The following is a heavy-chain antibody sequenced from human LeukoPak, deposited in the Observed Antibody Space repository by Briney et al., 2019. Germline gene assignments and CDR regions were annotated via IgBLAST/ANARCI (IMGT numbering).Heavy chain of an antibody. D-gene: IGHD6-13*01. CDR2: ISSSSSYI. Sequence: GGSLRLSCAASGSTFSYYSMNSVRQAPGKGLEWVSSISSSSSYIYYADSVKGRFTISRDNAKKSLYLQMNSLRAEDTAVYYCARDLAAARRTDFWGQGTLVTVSS. V-gene: IGHV3-21*01. CDR1: GSTFSYYS. CDR3: ARDLAAARRTDF. J-gene: IGHJ4*02.